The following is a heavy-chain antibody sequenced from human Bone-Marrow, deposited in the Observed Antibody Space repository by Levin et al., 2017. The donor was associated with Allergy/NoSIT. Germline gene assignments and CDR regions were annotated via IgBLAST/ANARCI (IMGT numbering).Heavy chain of an antibody. CDR1: GVSISSYD. CDR2: VFSSGGT. D-gene: IGHD1-26*01. V-gene: IGHV4-4*07. J-gene: IGHJ4*02. CDR3: ARPIVGATGDNFDF. Sequence: SETLSLTCTVSGVSISSYDWYWIRQPAGKGLEWVGHVFSSGGTSYNPSLKSRLTLSVDTSKNQFSLRLSSVTATDTAIYFCARPIVGATGDNFDFWGQGTLVSVSS.